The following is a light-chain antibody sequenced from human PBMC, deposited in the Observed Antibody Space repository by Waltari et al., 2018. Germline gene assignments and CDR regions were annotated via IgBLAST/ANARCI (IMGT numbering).Light chain of an antibody. CDR2: QDT. J-gene: IGLJ2*01. CDR3: QAWDSSSEMV. Sequence: YELTQPPSVSVSPGPTVSITCSGDGLGDQYACWYHQKPGQAPILVIYQDTKRPSGIPERFSGSNSGNTATLTISGTQAMDEADYYCQAWDSSSEMVFGGGTKLTVL. V-gene: IGLV3-1*01. CDR1: GLGDQY.